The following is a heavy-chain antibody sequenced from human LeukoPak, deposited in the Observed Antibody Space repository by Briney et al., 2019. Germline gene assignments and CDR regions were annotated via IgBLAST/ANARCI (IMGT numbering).Heavy chain of an antibody. CDR3: ARDGGGRGYSCGPADY. D-gene: IGHD5-18*01. CDR2: ISSSGSTI. Sequence: GGSLRLSCAASGFTFSSYEMNWVRQAPGKGLEWVSYISSSGSTIYYADSVKGRFTISRDNAKNSLYLQMNSLRAEDTAVYYCARDGGGRGYSCGPADYWGQGTLVTVSS. V-gene: IGHV3-48*03. CDR1: GFTFSSYE. J-gene: IGHJ4*02.